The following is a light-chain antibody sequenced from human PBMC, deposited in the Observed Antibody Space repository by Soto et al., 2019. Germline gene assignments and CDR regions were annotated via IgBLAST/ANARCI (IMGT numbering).Light chain of an antibody. Sequence: ALTLPASVSGSPGQSITISCTGTSSDVGGYNYVSWYQQHPGKAPKLMIYDVSNRPSGVSNRFSGSKSGNTASLTISGLQAEDEADYYCSSYSSSSTLVFGGGTKLTVL. CDR1: SSDVGGYNY. J-gene: IGLJ2*01. CDR3: SSYSSSSTLV. V-gene: IGLV2-14*01. CDR2: DVS.